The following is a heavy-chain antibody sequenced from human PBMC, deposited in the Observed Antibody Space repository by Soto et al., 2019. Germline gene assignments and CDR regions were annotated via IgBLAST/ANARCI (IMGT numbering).Heavy chain of an antibody. CDR3: ARRALPQCINGVCYKDGFWDY. Sequence: PSETLSLTCTVSGGSVSSGGYYWSWIRQHPGTGLEWIGYIYYSGTTYFNPSLKSRASISLDTSKNEFSLKLTSVTAADTAVYYCARRALPQCINGVCYKDGFWDYWGQGALVIVSS. CDR1: GGSVSSGGYY. J-gene: IGHJ4*02. CDR2: IYYSGTT. V-gene: IGHV4-31*03. D-gene: IGHD2-8*01.